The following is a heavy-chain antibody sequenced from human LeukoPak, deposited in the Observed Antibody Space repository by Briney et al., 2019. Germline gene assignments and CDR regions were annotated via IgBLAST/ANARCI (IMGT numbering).Heavy chain of an antibody. V-gene: IGHV1-58*01. CDR1: GFTFTSSA. CDR2: IVVGSGNT. Sequence: SVKVSCTASGFTFTSSAVQWVRQARGQRLEWIGWIVVGSGNTNYAQKFQERVTITRDMSTSTAYMELSSLRSEDTAVYYCAALVEMATFSLDYWGQGTLVTVSS. D-gene: IGHD5-24*01. CDR3: AALVEMATFSLDY. J-gene: IGHJ4*02.